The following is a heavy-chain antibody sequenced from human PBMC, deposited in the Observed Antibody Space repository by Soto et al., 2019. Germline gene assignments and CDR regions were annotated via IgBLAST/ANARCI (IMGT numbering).Heavy chain of an antibody. CDR2: IRSKAYGGTT. Sequence: PGGSLRLSCTASGFTFGDYAMSWFRQAPGKGLEWVGFIRSKAYGGTTEYAASVKGRFTISRDDSKSIAYLQMNSLKTEDTAVYYCTRGLEAAAGTVHYYYYYGMDVWGQGTRVTVSS. V-gene: IGHV3-49*03. D-gene: IGHD6-13*01. CDR3: TRGLEAAAGTVHYYYYYGMDV. CDR1: GFTFGDYA. J-gene: IGHJ6*02.